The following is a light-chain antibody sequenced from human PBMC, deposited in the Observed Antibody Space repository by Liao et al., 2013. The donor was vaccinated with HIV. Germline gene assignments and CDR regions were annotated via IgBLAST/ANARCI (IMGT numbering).Light chain of an antibody. CDR3: QSADSSGAYPNWV. Sequence: SYVLTQPPSVSVAPGKTARITCGGNNIGSQSVHWYQQKPDQAPVLVLYKDIERPSGIPGRFSGSSSGTTVTLTISGVQAEDEADYYCQSADSSGAYPNWVFGGGTKLTVL. CDR1: NIGSQS. CDR2: KDI. V-gene: IGLV3-25*03. J-gene: IGLJ3*02.